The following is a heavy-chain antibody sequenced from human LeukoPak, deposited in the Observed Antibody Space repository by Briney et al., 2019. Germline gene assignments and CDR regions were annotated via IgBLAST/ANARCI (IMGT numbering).Heavy chain of an antibody. J-gene: IGHJ6*02. Sequence: SETLSLTCAVYGGSFSGYYWSWIRQPPGKGLEWIGEINHSGSTNYNPSLKSRVTISVDTSKNPFSLKLSSVTAADTAVYYCARGVLRFLEWLLSPPYYYGMDVWGQGTTVTVSS. CDR2: INHSGST. CDR3: ARGVLRFLEWLLSPPYYYGMDV. D-gene: IGHD3-3*01. V-gene: IGHV4-34*01. CDR1: GGSFSGYY.